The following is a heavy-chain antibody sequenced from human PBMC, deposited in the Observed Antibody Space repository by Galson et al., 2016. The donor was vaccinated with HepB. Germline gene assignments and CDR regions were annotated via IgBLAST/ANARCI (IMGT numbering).Heavy chain of an antibody. J-gene: IGHJ6*02. V-gene: IGHV3-30*18. CDR1: GFTFSSYG. CDR2: MSFDGSHI. CDR3: AKTGYFSSPGGLDV. D-gene: IGHD2-2*01. Sequence: SLRLSCAASGFTFSSYGMHWVRQAPGKGLEWVAIMSFDGSHIHYADSVKGRFTISRDNSKNTLYLQMNSLRGDDTAVYYCAKTGYFSSPGGLDVWGQGTTVTVSS.